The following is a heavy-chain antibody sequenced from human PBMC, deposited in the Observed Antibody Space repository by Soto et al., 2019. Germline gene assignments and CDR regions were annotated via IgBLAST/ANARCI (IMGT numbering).Heavy chain of an antibody. CDR1: GYTLTELS. D-gene: IGHD2-8*02. V-gene: IGHV1-24*01. CDR3: VTDRRGTGDDAFDI. J-gene: IGHJ3*02. Sequence: ASVKVSCKVSGYTLTELSMHWVRQAPGKGLEWMGGFDPEDGETIYAQKFQGRVTMTEDTSTDTAYMELSSLRSEDTAVYYCVTDRRGTGDDAFDIWGQGTMVTVSS. CDR2: FDPEDGET.